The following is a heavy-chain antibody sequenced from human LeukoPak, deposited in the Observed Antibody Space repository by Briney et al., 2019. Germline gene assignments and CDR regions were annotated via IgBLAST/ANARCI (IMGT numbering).Heavy chain of an antibody. CDR1: NGSVTGFP. Sequence: SKTLSLTCSLSNGSVTGFPWKWIRQRPGEGLEWIGYIYSIGTTNYNPSLKGRATISIDRSKNQLSLRLSSAAAADTAAYYCARRLGATDDNWFDPWGPGILVTVSS. V-gene: IGHV4-4*09. CDR2: IYSIGTT. J-gene: IGHJ5*02. CDR3: ARRLGATDDNWFDP. D-gene: IGHD1-26*01.